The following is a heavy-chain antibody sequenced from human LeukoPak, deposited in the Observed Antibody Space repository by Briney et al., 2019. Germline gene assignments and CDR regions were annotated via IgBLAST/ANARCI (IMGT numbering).Heavy chain of an antibody. J-gene: IGHJ4*02. Sequence: GGSLRLSRAASGFTFSSYGMHWVRQAPGKGLEWVAVISYDRSNKYYADSVKGRFTISRDNSKNTLYLQMNSLRAEDTAVYYCAKASTVTRENYFDYWGQGTLVTVSS. V-gene: IGHV3-30*18. CDR3: AKASTVTRENYFDY. D-gene: IGHD4-17*01. CDR1: GFTFSSYG. CDR2: ISYDRSNK.